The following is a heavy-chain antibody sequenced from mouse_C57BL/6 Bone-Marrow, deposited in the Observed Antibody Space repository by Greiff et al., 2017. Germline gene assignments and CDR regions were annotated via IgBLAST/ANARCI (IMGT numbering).Heavy chain of an antibody. CDR1: GYTFTSYG. J-gene: IGHJ3*01. V-gene: IGHV1-58*01. CDR2: IYLGNGYT. Sequence: VQLKESGAELVRPGSSVKMSCKTSGYTFTSYGINWVKQRPGQGLEWIGYIYLGNGYTEYNEKFKGKATLTSDTSSSTAYMQLSSLTSEDSAIYFCARWSSRFAYWGQGTTVTVSA. D-gene: IGHD1-1*01. CDR3: ARWSSRFAY.